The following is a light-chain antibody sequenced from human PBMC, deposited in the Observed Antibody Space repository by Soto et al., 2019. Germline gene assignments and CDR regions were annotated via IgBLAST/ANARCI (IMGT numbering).Light chain of an antibody. J-gene: IGLJ3*02. CDR2: EVS. Sequence: QSALTQPPSASGSPGQSVTISCAGTSSDIGVYNYVSWYQHHPGKAPKLIIYEVSKRPSGVPDRFSGSTSGNTASLTVSGLQAEDEDDYYCSSYAGAINLDVFGGGTKVTVL. CDR3: SSYAGAINLDV. CDR1: SSDIGVYNY. V-gene: IGLV2-8*01.